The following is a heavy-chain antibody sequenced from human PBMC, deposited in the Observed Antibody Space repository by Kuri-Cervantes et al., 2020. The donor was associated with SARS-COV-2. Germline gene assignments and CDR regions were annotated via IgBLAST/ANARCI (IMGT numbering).Heavy chain of an antibody. CDR2: IWYEGSNK. J-gene: IGHJ6*02. D-gene: IGHD2-21*01. CDR3: AKPEDCGDDCYVPHFYYGMDV. CDR1: GFTFSSYG. V-gene: IGHV3-33*06. Sequence: GGSLRLSCAASGFTFSSYGMHWVRQAPGKGLEWVAVIWYEGSNKYYADSVKGRFTISRDNSKTTLYLQMNSLRAEDTAIYHCAKPEDCGDDCYVPHFYYGMDVWGQGTTVTVSS.